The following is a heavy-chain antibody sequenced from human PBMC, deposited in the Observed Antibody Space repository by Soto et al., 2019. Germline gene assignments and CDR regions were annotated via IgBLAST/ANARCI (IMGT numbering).Heavy chain of an antibody. CDR2: IYWNDDQ. Sequence: SGPTLANPTQPLTLTCNFSDFSLTTRGVGVGWIRQPPGKALEWVALIYWNDDQRYNPSLKSRLTVTKDTSKNHVVLTMTNVDPPDTATYSCKHRSPAYGHDFWGPGTLVTVSS. CDR1: DFSLTTRGVG. V-gene: IGHV2-5*01. J-gene: IGHJ4*02. CDR3: KHRSPAYGHDF. D-gene: IGHD3-10*01.